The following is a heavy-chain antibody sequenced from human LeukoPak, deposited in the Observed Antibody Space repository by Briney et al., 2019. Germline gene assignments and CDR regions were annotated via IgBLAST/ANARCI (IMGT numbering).Heavy chain of an antibody. CDR1: GFTFSTYW. Sequence: GGSLRLSCAGSGFTFSTYWMSWVRQAPGKGLEWVANIKQDGSEKYYVDSVKGRFTISRDNAKNSLYLQMNSLRAEDTAVYYCARRYFDYWGQGTLVTVSS. J-gene: IGHJ4*02. CDR2: IKQDGSEK. V-gene: IGHV3-7*01. CDR3: ARRYFDY.